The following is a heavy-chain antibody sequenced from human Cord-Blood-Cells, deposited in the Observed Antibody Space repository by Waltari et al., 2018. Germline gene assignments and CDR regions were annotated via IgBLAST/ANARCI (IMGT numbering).Heavy chain of an antibody. CDR1: GGSFSGYY. CDR2: INHSGST. D-gene: IGHD6-13*01. J-gene: IGHJ6*02. Sequence: QVQLQQWGAGLLKPSETLSLTCAVYGGSFSGYYWSWIRQPPGKGLEWIGEINHSGSTNDNPSLKRRVTISVDTSKNQFSLKLSSVTAADTAVYYCARAGYSSRHYGMDVWGQGTTVTVSS. CDR3: ARAGYSSRHYGMDV. V-gene: IGHV4-34*01.